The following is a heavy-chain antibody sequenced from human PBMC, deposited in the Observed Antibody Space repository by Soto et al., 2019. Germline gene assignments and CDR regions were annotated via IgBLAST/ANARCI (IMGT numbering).Heavy chain of an antibody. D-gene: IGHD5-18*01. CDR2: IRSKANSYAT. CDR1: GFTFSGSA. J-gene: IGHJ6*02. Sequence: GGSLRLSCAASGFTFSGSAMHWVRQASGKGLEWVGRIRSKANSYATAYAASVKGRFTISRDDSKNTAYLQMNSLKTEDTAAYYCTRHGDTAMVNLYYYGMDVWGQGTTVTVS. V-gene: IGHV3-73*01. CDR3: TRHGDTAMVNLYYYGMDV.